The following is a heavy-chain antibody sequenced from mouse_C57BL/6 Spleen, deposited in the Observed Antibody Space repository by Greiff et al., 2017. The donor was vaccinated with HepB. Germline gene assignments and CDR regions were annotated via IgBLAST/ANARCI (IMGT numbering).Heavy chain of an antibody. CDR2: IYPGDGDT. V-gene: IGHV1-82*01. Sequence: QVQLQQSGPELVKPGASVKISCKASGYAFSSSWMNWVKQRPGKGLEWIGRIYPGDGDTNYNGKFKGKATLTADKSSSTAYMQLSSLTSEDSAVYFCASGDGVVARYFDVWGTGTTVTVSS. CDR3: ASGDGVVARYFDV. CDR1: GYAFSSSW. J-gene: IGHJ1*03. D-gene: IGHD1-1*01.